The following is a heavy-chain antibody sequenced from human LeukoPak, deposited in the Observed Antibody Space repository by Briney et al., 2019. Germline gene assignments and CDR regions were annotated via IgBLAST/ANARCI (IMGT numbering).Heavy chain of an antibody. Sequence: PSETLSLTCTVSGYSISSGYYWGWIRQPPGKGLEWIGSIYHSGSTYYNPSLKSRVTISVDTSKNQFSLKLSSVTAADTAVYYCARDHFRTPNWFDPWGQGTLVTVSS. CDR1: GYSISSGYY. J-gene: IGHJ5*02. V-gene: IGHV4-38-2*02. CDR3: ARDHFRTPNWFDP. CDR2: IYHSGST. D-gene: IGHD3-3*02.